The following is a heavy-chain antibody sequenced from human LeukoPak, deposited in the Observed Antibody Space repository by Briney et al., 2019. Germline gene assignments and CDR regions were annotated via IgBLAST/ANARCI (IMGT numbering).Heavy chain of an antibody. J-gene: IGHJ5*02. V-gene: IGHV3-23*01. D-gene: IGHD3-9*01. CDR1: GFTFSSYA. Sequence: GGSLRLSCAASGFTFSSYAMSWVRQAPGKGLEWVSAISGSGGSTYYADSVKGRFTISRDNSKNTLYQQMNSLRAEDTAVYYCAKSKDYDILTGLTWGQGTLVTVSS. CDR3: AKSKDYDILTGLT. CDR2: ISGSGGST.